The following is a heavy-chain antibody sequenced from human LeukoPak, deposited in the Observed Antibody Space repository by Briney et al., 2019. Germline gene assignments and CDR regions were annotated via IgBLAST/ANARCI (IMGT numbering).Heavy chain of an antibody. CDR1: GGTFSSYA. J-gene: IGHJ4*02. CDR2: IIPIFGTA. Sequence: ASVKVSCKASGGTFSSYAISWVRQAPGQGLEWMGGIIPIFGTANYPQKFQGRVTITADESTSTAYMELNSLRAEDTAVYYCAKDLGYCSSTSCSWDYWGQGTLVTVSS. CDR3: AKDLGYCSSTSCSWDY. D-gene: IGHD2-2*01. V-gene: IGHV1-69*13.